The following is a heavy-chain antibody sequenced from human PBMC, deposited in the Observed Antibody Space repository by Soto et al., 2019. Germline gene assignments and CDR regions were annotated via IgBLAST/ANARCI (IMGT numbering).Heavy chain of an antibody. J-gene: IGHJ5*02. CDR2: ISAYNGNT. V-gene: IGHV1-18*01. CDR3: ARGDVVVPAAILYNWFDP. CDR1: GYTFTSYG. D-gene: IGHD2-2*02. Sequence: ASVKVSCKASGYTFTSYGISWVRQAPGQGLEWMGWISAYNGNTNYAQKLQGRVTMTTDTSTSTAYMELRSLRSDDTAVYYCARGDVVVPAAILYNWFDPWGQGTLVTVSS.